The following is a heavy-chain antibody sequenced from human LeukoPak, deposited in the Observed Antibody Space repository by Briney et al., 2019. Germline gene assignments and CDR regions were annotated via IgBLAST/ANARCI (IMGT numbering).Heavy chain of an antibody. CDR1: GGPISSSTYY. Sequence: PSETLSLTCTASGGPISSSTYYWGWIRQPPGKGLEWIGSIYYSGSTSYNPSLKSRVTISVDTSKNQFSLKLSSVTAADTAVYYCARDERIAAAEGPTNPWCDPWGQGTLVTVSS. D-gene: IGHD6-13*01. J-gene: IGHJ5*02. V-gene: IGHV4-39*07. CDR3: ARDERIAAAEGPTNPWCDP. CDR2: IYYSGST.